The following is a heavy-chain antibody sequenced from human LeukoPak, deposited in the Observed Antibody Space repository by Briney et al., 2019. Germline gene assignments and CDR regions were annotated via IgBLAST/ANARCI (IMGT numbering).Heavy chain of an antibody. J-gene: IGHJ5*02. V-gene: IGHV4-39*02. CDR1: GGSITSNFYY. CDR2: IYYDGKT. Sequence: SETLSLTCTVSGGSITSNFYYWGWLRQPPGKGLEWLGSIYYDGKTSYNPSLKSRVTISLDTSKSQFSLKLSSVTAADTAVYYCAREAYCSSTSCYGGSNWFDPWGQGTLVTVSS. CDR3: AREAYCSSTSCYGGSNWFDP. D-gene: IGHD2-2*01.